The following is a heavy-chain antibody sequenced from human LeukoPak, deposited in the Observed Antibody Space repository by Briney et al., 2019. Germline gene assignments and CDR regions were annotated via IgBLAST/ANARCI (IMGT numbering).Heavy chain of an antibody. CDR2: FDPEDGKT. Sequence: ASVKVSCKVSGYTLTELSMHWVRQAPGKGLEWMGGFDPEDGKTIYAQNFQGRVTLTEDTSTATTYMELSSLRSDDTAVYYCATEFYGSETYYNRFNDWGQGTLVTVSS. V-gene: IGHV1-24*01. D-gene: IGHD3-10*01. CDR3: ATEFYGSETYYNRFND. J-gene: IGHJ4*02. CDR1: GYTLTELS.